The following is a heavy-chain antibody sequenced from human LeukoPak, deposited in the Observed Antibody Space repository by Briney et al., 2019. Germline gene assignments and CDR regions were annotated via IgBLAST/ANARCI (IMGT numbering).Heavy chain of an antibody. V-gene: IGHV4-30-4*01. CDR1: GGSISSGDYY. CDR3: ARVTPSYCSSTSCLPAYFQH. D-gene: IGHD2-2*01. Sequence: PSQTLSLTCTVSGGSISSGDYYWSWIRQPPGKGLEWIGYIYYSGSTYYNPSLKSRVTISVDTSKNQFSLKLSSVTAADTAVYYCARVTPSYCSSTSCLPAYFQHWGQGTPVTVSS. J-gene: IGHJ1*01. CDR2: IYYSGST.